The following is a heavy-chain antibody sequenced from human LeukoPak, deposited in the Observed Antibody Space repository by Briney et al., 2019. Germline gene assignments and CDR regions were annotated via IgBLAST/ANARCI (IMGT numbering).Heavy chain of an antibody. V-gene: IGHV3-13*01. CDR2: IGTAGDT. CDR3: ARGGYCSSTSCYKGDYYMDV. J-gene: IGHJ6*03. CDR1: GFTFSSYD. D-gene: IGHD2-2*02. Sequence: GGSLRLSCAASGFTFSSYDMHWVRQAPGKGLEWVSAIGTAGDTYYPGSVKGRFTISRENAKNSLYLQMNSLRAGDTAVYYCARGGYCSSTSCYKGDYYMDVWGKGTTVTVSS.